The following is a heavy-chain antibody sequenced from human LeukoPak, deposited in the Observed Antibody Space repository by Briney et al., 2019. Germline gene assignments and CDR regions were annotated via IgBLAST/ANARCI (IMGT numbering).Heavy chain of an antibody. Sequence: PGGSLRLSCAASGFTFTNFAMIWVRQGPGKGLEWVSTISASGATTYYTDSVKGRFTISRDNSRNTVYLVMNSLRVEDTAVYYCAKRTGSSGWYDVFDYWGQGTLVTVSS. D-gene: IGHD6-19*01. CDR3: AKRTGSSGWYDVFDY. V-gene: IGHV3-23*01. J-gene: IGHJ4*02. CDR2: ISASGATT. CDR1: GFTFTNFA.